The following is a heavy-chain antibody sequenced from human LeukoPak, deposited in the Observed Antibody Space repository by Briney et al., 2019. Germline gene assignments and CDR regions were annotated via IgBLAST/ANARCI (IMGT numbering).Heavy chain of an antibody. J-gene: IGHJ5*02. CDR1: GYTFTGYY. CDR3: AVIVVVVAAMGFDP. CDR2: INPNSGGT. D-gene: IGHD2-15*01. Sequence: EASVKVSCKASGYTFTGYYMHWVRQAPGQGLEWMGWINPNSGGTNYAQKFQGRVTMTRDTSISTAYMELSRLRSDDTAVYYCAVIVVVVAAMGFDPWGQGTLVTVSS. V-gene: IGHV1-2*02.